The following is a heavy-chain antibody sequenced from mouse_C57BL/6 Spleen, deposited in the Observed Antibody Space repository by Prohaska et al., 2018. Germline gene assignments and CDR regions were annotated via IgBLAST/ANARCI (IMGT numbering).Heavy chain of an antibody. CDR1: GFTFSDYY. CDR3: ARGGEDGYYDYYAMDY. J-gene: IGHJ4*01. D-gene: IGHD2-3*01. Sequence: EVKLVESEGGLVQPGSSMKLSCTASGFTFSDYYMAWVRQVPEKGLEWDANINYDGSITYYLDSLKSRCIISGDNAKIILYFQISSRKAEDTATYYCARGGEDGYYDYYAMDYWGQGTSVTVSS. V-gene: IGHV5-16*01. CDR2: INYDGSIT.